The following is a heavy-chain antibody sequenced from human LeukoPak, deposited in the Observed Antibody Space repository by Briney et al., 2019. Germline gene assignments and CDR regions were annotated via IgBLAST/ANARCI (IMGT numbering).Heavy chain of an antibody. Sequence: SETLSLTCTVSGGSISSYYWSWIRQPPGKGLEWIGYIYYSGSTYYNPSLKSRVTISVDTSKNQFSLKLSSVTAADTAVYYCARAAPLLIVVGYFDYWGQGTLVTVSS. D-gene: IGHD2-2*01. CDR2: IYYSGST. CDR1: GGSISSYY. V-gene: IGHV4-30-4*08. CDR3: ARAAPLLIVVGYFDY. J-gene: IGHJ4*02.